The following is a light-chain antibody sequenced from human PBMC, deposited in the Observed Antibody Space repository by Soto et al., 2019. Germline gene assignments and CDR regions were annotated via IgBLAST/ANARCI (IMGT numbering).Light chain of an antibody. V-gene: IGKV1-39*01. Sequence: DIQMTQSPSSLSASVGDRVTITCRASQSISSYLNWYQQKPGKAPKLLIYAASSLQSGVPSRFSGSGSGTDLTLTITSLQPEDFATYYCQQSYSTPVTFGGGTKVDI. CDR1: QSISSY. CDR2: AAS. CDR3: QQSYSTPVT. J-gene: IGKJ4*01.